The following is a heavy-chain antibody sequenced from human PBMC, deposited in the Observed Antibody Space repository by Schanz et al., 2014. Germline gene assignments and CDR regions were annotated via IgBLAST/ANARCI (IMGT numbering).Heavy chain of an antibody. CDR2: MSGSGSTA. Sequence: EVQLLESGGGLAQPGGSLRLACAASGFNFNTYAMSWVRQAPGKGLEWVSGMSGSGSTADYADSVKGRFTISRDNSKNTLYLQMNSLRVEDTALYYCAREYSSYGTVYYWGQGTLVTVSS. D-gene: IGHD5-12*01. J-gene: IGHJ4*02. V-gene: IGHV3-23*01. CDR1: GFNFNTYA. CDR3: AREYSSYGTVYY.